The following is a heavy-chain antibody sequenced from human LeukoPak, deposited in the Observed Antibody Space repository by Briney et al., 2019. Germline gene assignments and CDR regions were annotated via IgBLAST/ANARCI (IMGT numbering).Heavy chain of an antibody. V-gene: IGHV4-34*01. Sequence: SETLSLTCAVYGRSFSGYYWSWIRQPPGKGLVWIGEINHSGSTNYNPSLKSRVAISVDTSKNQFSLKLSSVTAADTAVYYCARGRSKWERWGQGTLVTVSS. CDR1: GRSFSGYY. CDR2: INHSGST. CDR3: ARGRSKWER. J-gene: IGHJ4*02. D-gene: IGHD1-26*01.